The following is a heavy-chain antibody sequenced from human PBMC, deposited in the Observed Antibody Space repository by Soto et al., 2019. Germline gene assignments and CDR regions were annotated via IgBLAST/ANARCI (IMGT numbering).Heavy chain of an antibody. D-gene: IGHD3-10*01. CDR2: IIPIFGTA. J-gene: IGHJ6*02. V-gene: IGHV1-69*13. Sequence: ASVKVSCKASGGTFSSCAISWVRQAPGQGLEWMGGIIPIFGTANYAQKFQGRVTITADESTSTAYMELSSLRSEDTAVYYCARSPLLWFGDQRNYYYYGMDVWGQGTTVTVSS. CDR1: GGTFSSCA. CDR3: ARSPLLWFGDQRNYYYYGMDV.